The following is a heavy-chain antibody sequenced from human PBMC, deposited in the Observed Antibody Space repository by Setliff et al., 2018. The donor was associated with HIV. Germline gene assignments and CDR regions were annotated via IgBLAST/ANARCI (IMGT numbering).Heavy chain of an antibody. CDR2: IYYSGST. CDR1: GGSIRSGGYY. D-gene: IGHD2-2*01. V-gene: IGHV4-31*03. J-gene: IGHJ4*02. Sequence: PSETLSLTCSVSGGSIRSGGYYWSWIRQRPGKGLEWIGYIYYSGSTYYNPSLKSRVTISVDMSKNQFSLKLNSVTAADTATYYCAVDPTSDNSWGYFDRWGQGTLVTVSS. CDR3: AVDPTSDNSWGYFDR.